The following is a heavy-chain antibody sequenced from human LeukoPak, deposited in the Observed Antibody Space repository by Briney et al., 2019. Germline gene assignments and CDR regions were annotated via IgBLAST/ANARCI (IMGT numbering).Heavy chain of an antibody. J-gene: IGHJ6*02. CDR1: GGTFSSYA. V-gene: IGHV1-69*13. CDR3: ARESYCSSSSCYSDYYYYGMDV. D-gene: IGHD2-2*01. Sequence: ASVKVSCKASGGTFSSYAISWVRQAPGQGLEWMGGIIPIFGTANYAQKFQGRVTITADESTSTAYMELRSLRSDDTAVYYCARESYCSSSSCYSDYYYYGMDVWGQGTTVTVSS. CDR2: IIPIFGTA.